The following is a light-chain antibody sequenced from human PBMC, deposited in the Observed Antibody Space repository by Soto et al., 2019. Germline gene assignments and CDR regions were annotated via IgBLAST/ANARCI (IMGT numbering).Light chain of an antibody. J-gene: IGLJ2*01. CDR2: SNN. CDR3: AAWEDSLNGPV. CDR1: SSNIGSNT. Sequence: QSVLTQPPSASGTPGQRVTISCSGSSSNIGSNTVNWYQQLPGTAPKLLIYSNNQRPSGVPHRFSGFKSGTSASLDISGLQSEDEADYYWAAWEDSLNGPVLGGGTKLTV. V-gene: IGLV1-44*01.